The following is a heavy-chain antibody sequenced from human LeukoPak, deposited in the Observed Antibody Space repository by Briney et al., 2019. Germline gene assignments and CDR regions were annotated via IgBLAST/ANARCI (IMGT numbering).Heavy chain of an antibody. CDR2: ISSSSSTI. CDR3: AKGGYGGSYDAFDI. V-gene: IGHV3-48*04. D-gene: IGHD4-23*01. J-gene: IGHJ3*02. Sequence: GGSLRLSCAASGFTFSSYSMNWVRQAPGKGLEWVSYISSSSSTIYYADSVKGRFTISRDNAKNSLYLQMNSLRAEDTAVYYCAKGGYGGSYDAFDIWGQGTMVTVSS. CDR1: GFTFSSYS.